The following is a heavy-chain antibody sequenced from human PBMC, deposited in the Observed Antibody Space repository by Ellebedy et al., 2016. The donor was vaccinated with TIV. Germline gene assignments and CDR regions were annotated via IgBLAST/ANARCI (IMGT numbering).Heavy chain of an antibody. CDR2: INPDSGGT. J-gene: IGHJ6*02. CDR3: ARVLRATSGMDV. Sequence: ASVKVSCKTSGYVFAAYYIHWVRQAPGQGLEWMGWINPDSGGTNLPQKFQGRVTMTRDTSVNTAYMELTRLQSDDTAVYYCARVLRATSGMDVWGLGTTVIVS. CDR1: GYVFAAYY. D-gene: IGHD4/OR15-4a*01. V-gene: IGHV1-2*02.